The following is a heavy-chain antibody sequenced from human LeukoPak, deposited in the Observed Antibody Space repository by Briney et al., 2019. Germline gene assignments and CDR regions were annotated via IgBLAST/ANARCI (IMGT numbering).Heavy chain of an antibody. J-gene: IGHJ4*02. D-gene: IGHD3-3*01. V-gene: IGHV4-39*07. CDR1: GGSISSSSYY. Sequence: SETLSLTCTVSGGSISSSSYYWGWIRQPPGKGLEWIGSIYYSGSTYYNPSLKSRVTISVDTSKNQFSLKLSSVTAADTAVYYCARARGDFWSGYCTGISSYYFDYWGQGTLVTVSS. CDR2: IYYSGST. CDR3: ARARGDFWSGYCTGISSYYFDY.